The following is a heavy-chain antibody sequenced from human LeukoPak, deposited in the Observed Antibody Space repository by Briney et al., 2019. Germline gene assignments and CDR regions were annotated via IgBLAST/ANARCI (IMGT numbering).Heavy chain of an antibody. Sequence: SQTLSLTCTVSGGSISSGGYYWGWIRQPPGKGLEWIGSIYHSGSTYYNPSLKSRVTISVDTSKNQFSLKLSSVTAADTAVYYCARDQISGSDYLPPYYFDYWGQGTLVTVSS. CDR2: IYHSGST. J-gene: IGHJ4*02. V-gene: IGHV4-39*07. D-gene: IGHD4-17*01. CDR3: ARDQISGSDYLPPYYFDY. CDR1: GGSISSGGYY.